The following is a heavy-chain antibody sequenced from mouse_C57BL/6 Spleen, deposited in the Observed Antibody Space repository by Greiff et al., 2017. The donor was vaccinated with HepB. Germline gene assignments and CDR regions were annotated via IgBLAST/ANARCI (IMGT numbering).Heavy chain of an antibody. CDR1: GYTFTSYT. V-gene: IGHV1-4*01. D-gene: IGHD2-5*01. Sequence: VQLQESGAELARPGASVKMSCKASGYTFTSYTMHWVKQRPGQGLEWIGYINPSSGYTKYNQKFKDKATLTADKSSSTAYMQLSSLTSEDSAVYYCARRDSNFCFDYWGQGTTLTVSS. CDR3: ARRDSNFCFDY. J-gene: IGHJ2*01. CDR2: INPSSGYT.